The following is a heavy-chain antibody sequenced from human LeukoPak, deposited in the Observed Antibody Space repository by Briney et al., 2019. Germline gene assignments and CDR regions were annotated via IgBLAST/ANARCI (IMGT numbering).Heavy chain of an antibody. D-gene: IGHD4-11*01. CDR1: GSSMNGFQ. CDR2: ISTSGNI. Sequence: SETLSLTCTVSGSSMNGFQWSWIRQPAGKGLEWIGRISTSGNINYTPSLKSRVTMSVDTSKNQCSLKLTSVTAADTAVYFCARGQSYRKSQNWFGPWGQGTLVTVSS. J-gene: IGHJ5*02. CDR3: ARGQSYRKSQNWFGP. V-gene: IGHV4-4*07.